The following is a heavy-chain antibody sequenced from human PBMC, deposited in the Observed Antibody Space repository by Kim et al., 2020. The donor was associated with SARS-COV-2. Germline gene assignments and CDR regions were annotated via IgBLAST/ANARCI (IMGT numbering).Heavy chain of an antibody. Sequence: ESLKISCKGSGYSFTSYWIGWVRQMPGKGLEWMGIIYPGDSDTRYSPSFQGQVTISADKSISTAYLQWSSLKASDTAMYYCARLGLRYFDWLGAFDIWGQGTMVTVSS. J-gene: IGHJ3*02. D-gene: IGHD3-9*01. V-gene: IGHV5-51*01. CDR2: IYPGDSDT. CDR3: ARLGLRYFDWLGAFDI. CDR1: GYSFTSYW.